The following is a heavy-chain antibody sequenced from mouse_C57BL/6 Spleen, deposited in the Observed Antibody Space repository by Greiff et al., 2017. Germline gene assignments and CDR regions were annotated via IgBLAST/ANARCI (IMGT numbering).Heavy chain of an antibody. Sequence: QVQLQQPGAELVKPGASVKLSCKASGYTFTSYWMHWVKQRPGQGLEWIGMIHPNSGSTNYNEKFKSKATLTVDKASSTAYMQLSSLTSEDSAVYYGARDDGAFYAMDYWGQGTSVTVSS. CDR1: GYTFTSYW. V-gene: IGHV1-64*01. CDR3: ARDDGAFYAMDY. CDR2: IHPNSGST. J-gene: IGHJ4*01. D-gene: IGHD2-12*01.